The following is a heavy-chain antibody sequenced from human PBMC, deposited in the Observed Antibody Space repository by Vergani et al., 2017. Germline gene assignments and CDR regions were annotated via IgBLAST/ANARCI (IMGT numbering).Heavy chain of an antibody. CDR3: ARETDTGSSVSYNYYAMDV. Sequence: QVQLVESGGGLVKPGGSLRLSCAASGFTFSDHYMSWVRQVPGKGLEWISYMSSGDSIYYADSVKGRFTVSRDNTKNTLYLQMNSLRAEDTAVYYCARETDTGSSVSYNYYAMDVWGQGTTVSVSS. CDR2: MSSGDSI. D-gene: IGHD3-9*01. J-gene: IGHJ6*02. V-gene: IGHV3-11*04. CDR1: GFTFSDHY.